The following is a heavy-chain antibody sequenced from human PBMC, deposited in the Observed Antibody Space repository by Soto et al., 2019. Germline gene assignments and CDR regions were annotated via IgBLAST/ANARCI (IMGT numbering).Heavy chain of an antibody. Sequence: SETLSLTCGVSGGTIRSPDWWTWVRQPPGKGLEWIGEIFQSGSTNYTPSLESRVTISVDKSKNQFSLEVRSVTAADTAVYYCARERQVGPSSGRFDPWGQGTLVTVSS. V-gene: IGHV4-4*02. J-gene: IGHJ5*02. CDR1: GGTIRSPDW. CDR2: IFQSGST. CDR3: ARERQVGPSSGRFDP.